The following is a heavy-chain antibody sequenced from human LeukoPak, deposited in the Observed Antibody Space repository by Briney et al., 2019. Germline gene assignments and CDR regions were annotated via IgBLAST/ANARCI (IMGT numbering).Heavy chain of an antibody. Sequence: SETLSLTCAVYGGSFSGYYWSWIRQPPGKGLEWIGEINHSGSTNYNPSLKSRVTISVDTSKNQFSLKLSSVTAADTAVYYCARDLRGNIAAAGTADYYYYYYMDVWGKGTTVTISS. D-gene: IGHD6-13*01. V-gene: IGHV4-34*01. CDR1: GGSFSGYY. J-gene: IGHJ6*03. CDR2: INHSGST. CDR3: ARDLRGNIAAAGTADYYYYYYMDV.